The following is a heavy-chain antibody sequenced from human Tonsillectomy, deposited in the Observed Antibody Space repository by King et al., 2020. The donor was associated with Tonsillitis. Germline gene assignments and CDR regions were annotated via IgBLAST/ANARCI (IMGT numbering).Heavy chain of an antibody. D-gene: IGHD4-17*01. CDR2: INSDGSRA. Sequence: VQLVESGGGLVQPGGSLRLSCAPSVVTFSSHWMHWVPQAPGKGLVWVSRINSDGSRASYAVPVEGRYTISRDNAQNTLYLKMNSLSDEDTALYYCARETSGDYALDYWGQGTLATVSS. CDR3: ARETSGDYALDY. V-gene: IGHV3-74*01. J-gene: IGHJ4*02. CDR1: VVTFSSHW.